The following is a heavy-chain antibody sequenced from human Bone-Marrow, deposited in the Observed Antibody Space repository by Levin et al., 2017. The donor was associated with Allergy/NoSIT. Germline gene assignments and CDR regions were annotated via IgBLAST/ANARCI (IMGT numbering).Heavy chain of an antibody. CDR2: IYYSGST. CDR3: AGSSLTIFGVVEGMDV. D-gene: IGHD3-3*01. V-gene: IGHV4-59*01. CDR1: GGSISSYY. J-gene: IGHJ6*02. Sequence: SETLSLTCTVSGGSISSYYWSWIRQPPGKGLEWIGYIYYSGSTNYNPSLKSRVTISVDTSKNQFSLKLSSVTAADTAVYYCAGSSLTIFGVVEGMDVWGQGTTVTVSS.